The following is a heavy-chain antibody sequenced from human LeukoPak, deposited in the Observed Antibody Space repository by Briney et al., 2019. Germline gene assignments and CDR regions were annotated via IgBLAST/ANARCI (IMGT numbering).Heavy chain of an antibody. CDR1: GYSFTSYW. Sequence: GESLKISCKGSGYSFTSYWIGWVRQMPGKGLEWMGIIYPGDSDTRYSPSFQGQVTISADKSISTAYLQWSSLKASVTAMYYCARGVNVGYCSGGSCYLGAFDIWGQGTMVTVSS. V-gene: IGHV5-51*01. CDR2: IYPGDSDT. J-gene: IGHJ3*02. D-gene: IGHD2-15*01. CDR3: ARGVNVGYCSGGSCYLGAFDI.